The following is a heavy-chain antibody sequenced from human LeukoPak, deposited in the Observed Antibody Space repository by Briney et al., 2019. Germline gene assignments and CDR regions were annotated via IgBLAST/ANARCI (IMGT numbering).Heavy chain of an antibody. Sequence: SGGSLRLSCAASGFTFDNYRMSWVRQAPGMGLEWVSTVNADGGNTYYADSVKGRFTISRDNSKSTLILQMNSLRAEDTAVYYCAKKYYDILTGYYVQYSAMDVWGQGTTVTVSS. V-gene: IGHV3-23*01. CDR2: VNADGGNT. CDR3: AKKYYDILTGYYVQYSAMDV. CDR1: GFTFDNYR. D-gene: IGHD3-9*01. J-gene: IGHJ6*02.